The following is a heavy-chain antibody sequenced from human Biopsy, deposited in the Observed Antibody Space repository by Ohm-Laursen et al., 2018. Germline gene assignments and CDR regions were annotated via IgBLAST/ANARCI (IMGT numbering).Heavy chain of an antibody. J-gene: IGHJ4*02. CDR3: ARKSFYESGGFDY. D-gene: IGHD3-22*01. V-gene: IGHV1-2*02. CDR2: SKPNHNT. Sequence: ASVKVSCKTSGYTFNDYYIHWVRQAPGQGLEWMGWSKPNHNTKYAEKFQDRVTLTRDTTTGTVYMELSSLRRDDTAIYYCARKSFYESGGFDYWGQGTLVSVS. CDR1: GYTFNDYY.